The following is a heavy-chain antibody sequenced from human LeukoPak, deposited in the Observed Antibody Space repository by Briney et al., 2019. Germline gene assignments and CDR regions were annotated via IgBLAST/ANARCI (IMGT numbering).Heavy chain of an antibody. CDR2: INHSGST. CDR3: ARAKRNGFDI. CDR1: GGSFSGYY. Sequence: ESSETLSLTCAVYGGSFSGYYWSWIRQPPGKGLEWIGEINHSGSTNYNPSLKSRVTISVDTSKNQFSLKLSSVTAADTAVYYCARAKRNGFDIWGQGTMVTVSS. J-gene: IGHJ3*02. V-gene: IGHV4-34*01.